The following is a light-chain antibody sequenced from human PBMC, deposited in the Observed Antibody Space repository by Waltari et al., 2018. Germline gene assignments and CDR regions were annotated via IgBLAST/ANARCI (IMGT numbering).Light chain of an antibody. V-gene: IGKV3-15*01. CDR2: GAS. J-gene: IGKJ2*01. CDR1: QSVRSH. Sequence: EIVMTQSPATLSVSPGEGATLSCRARQSVRSHLAWDQHKPGQAPRLLIYGASTRATGIPARFSGSGSGTEFTLTISSLQSEDFAFYYCQQYNNWPPEDTFGQGTKLEIK. CDR3: QQYNNWPPEDT.